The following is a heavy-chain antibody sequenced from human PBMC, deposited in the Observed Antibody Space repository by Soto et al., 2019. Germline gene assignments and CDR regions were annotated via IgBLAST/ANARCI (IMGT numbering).Heavy chain of an antibody. CDR2: ISGSGGST. J-gene: IGHJ4*02. CDR3: AKDHFDY. Sequence: PGGSLRLSCAASGFTFDDYTMRWVRQAPGKGLEWVSAISGSGGSTYYADSVKGRFTISRDNSKNTLYLQMNSLRAEDPAVYYCAKDHFDYWGQGTLVTVSS. V-gene: IGHV3-23*01. CDR1: GFTFDDYT.